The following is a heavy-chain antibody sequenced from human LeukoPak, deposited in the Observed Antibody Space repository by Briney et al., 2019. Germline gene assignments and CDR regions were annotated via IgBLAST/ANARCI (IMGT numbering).Heavy chain of an antibody. CDR2: INHSGST. Sequence: PSETLSLTCAVYGGSFSGYYWSWIRQPPGKGLEWIREINHSGSTNYNPSLKSRVTISVDTSKNQFSLKLSSVTAADTAVYYCARGYSSIWYDLTYNWFDPWGLGTLVTVSS. CDR1: GGSFSGYY. CDR3: ARGYSSIWYDLTYNWFDP. J-gene: IGHJ5*02. D-gene: IGHD6-13*01. V-gene: IGHV4-34*01.